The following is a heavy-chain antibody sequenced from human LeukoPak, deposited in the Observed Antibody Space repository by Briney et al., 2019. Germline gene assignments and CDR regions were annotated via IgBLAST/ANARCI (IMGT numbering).Heavy chain of an antibody. CDR2: IYYSGST. V-gene: IGHV4-39*07. J-gene: IGHJ6*03. Sequence: SETLSLTCTVPGASISSSSYFWGWIRQPPGKGLEGIGSIYYSGSTYYNPSLKSRVTISVDASRNQFSLNLSSVTAADTAVYYCARWSGSVTARNYYYYMDVWGEGTTVTVSS. CDR1: GASISSSSYF. D-gene: IGHD6-6*01. CDR3: ARWSGSVTARNYYYYMDV.